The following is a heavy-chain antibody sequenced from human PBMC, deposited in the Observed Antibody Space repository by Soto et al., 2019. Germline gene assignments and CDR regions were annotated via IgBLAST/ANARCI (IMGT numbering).Heavy chain of an antibody. V-gene: IGHV4-34*01. CDR1: GGSFSGYY. CDR3: ARRYPAATPHNWFDP. CDR2: INHSGST. Sequence: QVQLQQWGAGLLKPSETLSLTCAVYGGSFSGYYWSWIRQPPGKGLEWIGEINHSGSTNYNPSLKRRVTISVDTSKNQFSLKLRSVTAADTAVYYCARRYPAATPHNWFDPWGQGTLVTVSS. J-gene: IGHJ5*02. D-gene: IGHD2-2*01.